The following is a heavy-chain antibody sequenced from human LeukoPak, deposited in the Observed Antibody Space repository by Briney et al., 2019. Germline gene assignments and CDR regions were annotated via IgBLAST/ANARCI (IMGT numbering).Heavy chain of an antibody. CDR2: IYHSGST. CDR1: GGSISSGGYS. D-gene: IGHD6-25*01. V-gene: IGHV4-30-2*01. J-gene: IGHJ2*01. Sequence: SETLSLTCAVSGGSISSGGYSWGWIRQPPGKGLEWIGYIYHSGSTYYNPSLKSRVTISVDRSKNQFSLKLSSVTAADTAVYYCASSIAAATWYFDLWGRGTLVTVSS. CDR3: ASSIAAATWYFDL.